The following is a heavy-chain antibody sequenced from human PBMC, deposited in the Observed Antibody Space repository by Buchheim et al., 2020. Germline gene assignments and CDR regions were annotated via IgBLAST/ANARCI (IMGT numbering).Heavy chain of an antibody. Sequence: QVQLQESGPGLVKPSETLSLTCTISGGYISSYYWSWIRQPPGKGLEYIGYTHYSGSTNANFSLKSRVTLSLDRSKNQFSLRLNSVTAADTAVYYCARHEYYDRSGYDYGIDVWGQGTT. CDR1: GGYISSYY. D-gene: IGHD3-22*01. CDR3: ARHEYYDRSGYDYGIDV. CDR2: THYSGST. J-gene: IGHJ6*02. V-gene: IGHV4-59*08.